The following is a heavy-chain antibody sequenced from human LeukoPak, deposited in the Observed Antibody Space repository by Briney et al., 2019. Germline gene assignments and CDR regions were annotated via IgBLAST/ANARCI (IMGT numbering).Heavy chain of an antibody. CDR3: ARRWSSGWYRPLDY. D-gene: IGHD6-19*01. V-gene: IGHV4-61*02. Sequence: PSQTLSLTCTVSGALISSGSYYWSWIRQPAGKGLEWIGRMYTSGSTNYNPSLKSRVTISVDTSKNQFSLKLSSVTAADTAVYYCARRWSSGWYRPLDYWGQGTLVTVSS. CDR1: GALISSGSYY. CDR2: MYTSGST. J-gene: IGHJ4*02.